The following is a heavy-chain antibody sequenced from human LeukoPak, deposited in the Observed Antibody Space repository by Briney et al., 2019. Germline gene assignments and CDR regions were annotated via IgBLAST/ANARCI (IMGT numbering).Heavy chain of an antibody. CDR1: GFTFSSYA. V-gene: IGHV3-23*01. J-gene: IGHJ5*02. CDR3: AKTGFDYGDYDHWFDP. Sequence: GGSLRLSCAASGFTFSSYAMSWVRQAPGKGLEWVSAISGSGGSTYYADSVKGRFTISRDNSKNTLYLQMNSLRAEDTAVYYCAKTGFDYGDYDHWFDPWGQGTLVTVSS. D-gene: IGHD4-17*01. CDR2: ISGSGGST.